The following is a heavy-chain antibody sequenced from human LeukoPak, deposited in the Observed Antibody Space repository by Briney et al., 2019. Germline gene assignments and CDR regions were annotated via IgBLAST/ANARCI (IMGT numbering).Heavy chain of an antibody. V-gene: IGHV1-2*02. CDR1: GYTFIGSY. Sequence: ASVKVSCKASGYTFIGSYMHWVRQAPGQGLEWMGDFNPYSGVTSYAQNFQGRVTMTLDTSISTAYMELISLRVDDTAIYFCARGAKVGATFDYWGQGTLLTVSS. J-gene: IGHJ4*02. CDR3: ARGAKVGATFDY. D-gene: IGHD1-26*01. CDR2: FNPYSGVT.